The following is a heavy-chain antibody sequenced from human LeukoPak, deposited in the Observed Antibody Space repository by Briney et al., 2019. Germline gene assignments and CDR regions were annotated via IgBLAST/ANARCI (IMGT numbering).Heavy chain of an antibody. Sequence: PSETLSLTCTVSGASISSYYWTWIRQPPGKGLEWIGFTSFSGSTNYNPSLKSRVTISVDTSRNQFSLRLNAMTAADTAVYYCARRNYDFLTGFYGGGTYNYYYTDVWGKGTTVIVSS. CDR2: TSFSGST. CDR3: ARRNYDFLTGFYGGGTYNYYYTDV. V-gene: IGHV4-59*08. CDR1: GASISSYY. J-gene: IGHJ6*03. D-gene: IGHD3-9*01.